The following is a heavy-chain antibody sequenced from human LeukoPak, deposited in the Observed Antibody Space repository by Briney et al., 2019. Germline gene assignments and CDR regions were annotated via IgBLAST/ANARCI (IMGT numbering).Heavy chain of an antibody. J-gene: IGHJ5*02. D-gene: IGHD2-8*01. Sequence: PSETLSLTCTVSGGSISSYYWSWIRQPPGKGLEWIGYIYYSRSTNYNPSLKSRVTISVDTSKNQFSLKLRSVTAADTAIYYCARASFNVVFGNWFDPWGQGTLVTVSS. CDR2: IYYSRST. CDR3: ARASFNVVFGNWFDP. CDR1: GGSISSYY. V-gene: IGHV4-59*08.